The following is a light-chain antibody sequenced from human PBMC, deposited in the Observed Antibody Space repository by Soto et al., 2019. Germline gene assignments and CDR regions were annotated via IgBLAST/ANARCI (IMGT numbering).Light chain of an antibody. V-gene: IGLV2-11*01. CDR1: SSDVGGYNF. J-gene: IGLJ1*01. CDR3: CSYAGSYSYV. Sequence: QSVLTQPRSLSGSPGQSVTISCTGTSSDVGGYNFVSWYQQHPGKAPKLMIFDVSQRPSGVPDRFSGSKSGNTASLTISGLQAEDEADYYCCSYAGSYSYVFATGTKLTVL. CDR2: DVS.